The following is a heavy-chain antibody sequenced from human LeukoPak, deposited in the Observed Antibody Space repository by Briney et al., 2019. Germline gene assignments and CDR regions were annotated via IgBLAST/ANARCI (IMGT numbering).Heavy chain of an antibody. V-gene: IGHV3-33*03. CDR1: EFTLSSYG. CDR2: IWPDGNRK. J-gene: IGHJ4*02. CDR3: ARGEYYYDSSGYPEY. D-gene: IGHD3-22*01. Sequence: GGSLRLSCAASEFTLSSYGMHWVGQAPGKGLEWVAAIWPDGNRKIYGDSVKGRFTISRDNSKDTLYLQMNSLRAEDTAVYYCARGEYYYDSSGYPEYRGQGTLVTVSS.